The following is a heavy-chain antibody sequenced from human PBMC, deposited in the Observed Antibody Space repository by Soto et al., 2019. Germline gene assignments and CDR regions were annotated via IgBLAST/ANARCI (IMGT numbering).Heavy chain of an antibody. J-gene: IGHJ4*02. CDR2: IYYSGST. CDR1: DGPVSRANYH. CDR3: GGGLSAPGLFDC. Sequence: PSETLSLTCTVSDGPVSRANYHWGWVRQPPGKALEWIGSIYYSGSTYYNPSLKSRVTLSVDATQNQFSLRLTSVTAADTAVYYWGGGLSAPGLFDCWAVGPLVTVS. V-gene: IGHV4-39*01.